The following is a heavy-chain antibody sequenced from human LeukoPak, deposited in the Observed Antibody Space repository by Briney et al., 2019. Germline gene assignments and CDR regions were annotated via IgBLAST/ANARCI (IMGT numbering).Heavy chain of an antibody. Sequence: SGPTLVNPTQTLTLTCTFSGFSLSTSGMRVSWIRQPPGMALEWHARIDWDDDKFYSTSLKTRLTISKDTSKNQVVLTMTNMDPVDTATYYCARETTYYYDSSGSTLRCFDPWGQGTLVTVSS. CDR3: ARETTYYYDSSGSTLRCFDP. D-gene: IGHD3-22*01. J-gene: IGHJ5*02. CDR2: IDWDDDK. V-gene: IGHV2-70*04. CDR1: GFSLSTSGMR.